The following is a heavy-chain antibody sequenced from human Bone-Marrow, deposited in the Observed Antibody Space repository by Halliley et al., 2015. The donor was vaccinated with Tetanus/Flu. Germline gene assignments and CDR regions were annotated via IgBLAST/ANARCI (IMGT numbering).Heavy chain of an antibody. CDR2: LAYDGRRT. J-gene: IGHJ4*02. V-gene: IGHV3-30*18. Sequence: LEWVAVLAYDGRRTFYADSVKGRFTISRDTSKNTLYLQMTSLRPEDTAVYFCAKEGLVATVDFDFWGQGTQVTVSS. CDR3: AKEGLVATVDFDF. D-gene: IGHD5-12*01.